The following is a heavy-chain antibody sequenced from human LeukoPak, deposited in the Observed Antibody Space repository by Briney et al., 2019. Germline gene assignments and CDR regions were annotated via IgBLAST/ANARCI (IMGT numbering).Heavy chain of an antibody. V-gene: IGHV3-23*01. J-gene: IGHJ6*03. CDR2: ISGSGGST. Sequence: GGSLRLSCAASGFTFSSYAMSWVRQAPGKGLEWVSAISGSGGSTYYADSVKGRFTISRDNSKNTLYLQMNSLRAEDTAVYYCATSGSYYYYYYMDVWGKGTTVTVSS. CDR1: GFTFSSYA. CDR3: ATSGSYYYYYYMDV. D-gene: IGHD3-10*01.